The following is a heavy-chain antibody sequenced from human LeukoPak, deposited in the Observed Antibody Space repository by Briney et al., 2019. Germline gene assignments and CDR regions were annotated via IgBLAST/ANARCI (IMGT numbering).Heavy chain of an antibody. D-gene: IGHD2-2*01. J-gene: IGHJ3*02. Sequence: SETLSLTCTVSGGSISSSSYYWGWIRQPPGKGLEWIGSIYYSGSTYYNPSLKSRVTISVDTPKNQFSLKLSSVTAADTAVYYCARDLYHIVVVPAAMPTNAFDIWGQGTMVTVSS. CDR3: ARDLYHIVVVPAAMPTNAFDI. CDR2: IYYSGST. CDR1: GGSISSSSYY. V-gene: IGHV4-39*07.